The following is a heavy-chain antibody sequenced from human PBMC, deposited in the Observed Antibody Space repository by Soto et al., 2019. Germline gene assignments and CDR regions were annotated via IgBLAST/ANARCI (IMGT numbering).Heavy chain of an antibody. CDR1: GFTFSSYA. J-gene: IGHJ2*01. D-gene: IGHD4-4*01. CDR2: ISYDGSNK. CDR3: ARPLWRDDYNWGYFDL. V-gene: IGHV3-30-3*01. Sequence: QVQLVESGGGVVQPGRSLRLSCAASGFTFSSYAMHWVRQAPGKGLEWVAVISYDGSNKYYADSVKGRFTISRDNSKNTLYLQMNSLRAEDTAVYSCARPLWRDDYNWGYFDLWGRGTLVTFSS.